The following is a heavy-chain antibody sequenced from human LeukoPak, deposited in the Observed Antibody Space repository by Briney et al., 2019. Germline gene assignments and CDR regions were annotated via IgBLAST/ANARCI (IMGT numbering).Heavy chain of an antibody. CDR1: GGSVSSGSYY. V-gene: IGHV4-61*01. CDR2: IYYSGST. D-gene: IGHD3-3*01. CDR3: ARDRRDFWSGYRGMDV. J-gene: IGHJ6*02. Sequence: PSETLSLTCTVPGGSVSSGSYYWSWIRQPPGKGLEWIGYIYYSGSTNYNPSLKSRVTISVDTSKNQFSLKLSSVTAADTAVYYCARDRRDFWSGYRGMDVWGQGTTVTVSS.